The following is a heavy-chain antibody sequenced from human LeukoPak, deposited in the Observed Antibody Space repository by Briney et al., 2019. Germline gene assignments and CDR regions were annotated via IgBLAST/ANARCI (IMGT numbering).Heavy chain of an antibody. D-gene: IGHD6-19*01. J-gene: IGHJ4*02. V-gene: IGHV4-4*02. CDR3: ASKWLGLNY. Sequence: PSETLSLTCAVSGGSISSSNWWSWVRQPPGKGLEWIGEIYHSGSTNYIPSLKSRVTISVDKSKNQFSLRLSSVTAADTAVYYCASKWLGLNYWGQGTLVTVSA. CDR1: GGSISSSNW. CDR2: IYHSGST.